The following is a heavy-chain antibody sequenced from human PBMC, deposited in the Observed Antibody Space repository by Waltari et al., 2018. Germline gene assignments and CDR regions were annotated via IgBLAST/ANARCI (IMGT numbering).Heavy chain of an antibody. CDR1: AGNFSSYD. CDR3: ARDLGATDY. Sequence: VQLVQLGAVVKHLGPSVKVPCQASAGNFSSYDISWVRQAPGQGLEWVGGISAILGIANYAQNFQGRFTITADKSTSTAYMELSSLRSEDTAVYYCARDLGATDYWGQGTLVTVSS. CDR2: ISAILGIA. J-gene: IGHJ4*02. D-gene: IGHD1-26*01. V-gene: IGHV1-69*10.